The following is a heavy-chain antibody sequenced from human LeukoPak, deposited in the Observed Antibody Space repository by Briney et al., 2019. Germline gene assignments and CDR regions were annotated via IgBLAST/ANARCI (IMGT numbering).Heavy chain of an antibody. CDR3: ARDAGIAVAGTIDY. J-gene: IGHJ4*02. CDR1: GFTFSSYY. D-gene: IGHD6-19*01. V-gene: IGHV1-46*01. CDR2: INPSGVDT. Sequence: ASVKVSCKASGFTFSSYYMHWVRQAPGEGLEWMGRINPSGVDTTYAQKFRGRVTMTRDTSTSTAYMELRSLRSDDTAVYYCARDAGIAVAGTIDYWGQGTLVTVSS.